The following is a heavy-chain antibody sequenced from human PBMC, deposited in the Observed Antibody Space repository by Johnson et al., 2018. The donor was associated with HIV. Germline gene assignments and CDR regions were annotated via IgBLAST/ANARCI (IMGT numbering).Heavy chain of an antibody. CDR3: ARGRKDIAAVDGLDTDGFDT. V-gene: IGHV3-66*02. Sequence: VHLVESGGGVVQPGGSLRLSCAASGFTVSSNYMSWVRQAPGKGLEWVSAISGSGGSTYYADSVKGRFTISRDTSKNTLYLQMTSLRPEDTAVYYCARGRKDIAAVDGLDTDGFDTWGQGAMVTVSS. CDR2: SGSGGST. J-gene: IGHJ3*02. CDR1: GFTVSSNY. D-gene: IGHD6-13*01.